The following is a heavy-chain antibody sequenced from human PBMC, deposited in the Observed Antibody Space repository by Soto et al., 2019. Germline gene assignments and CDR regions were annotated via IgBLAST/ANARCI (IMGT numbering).Heavy chain of an antibody. D-gene: IGHD2-15*01. CDR2: IIPILGIA. Sequence: QVQLVQSGAEVKKPGSSVKVSCKASGGTFSSYTISWVRQAPGQGLEWMGRIIPILGIANYAQKFQGRVTITADKSTSTAYMERSSLRSEDTAVYYCARDKGYCSGGSCYANWFDPWGQGTLVTVSS. CDR3: ARDKGYCSGGSCYANWFDP. V-gene: IGHV1-69*08. J-gene: IGHJ5*02. CDR1: GGTFSSYT.